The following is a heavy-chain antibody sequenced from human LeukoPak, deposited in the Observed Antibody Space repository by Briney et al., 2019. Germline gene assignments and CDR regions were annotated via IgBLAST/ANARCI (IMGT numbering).Heavy chain of an antibody. Sequence: GASVKVSCKASGYTFTSYGISWVRQAPGQGLEWMGWISAYNGNTNYAQKFQGRVTITADESTSTAYMELSSLRSEDTAVYYCARSRWYYDSSGYYPYYFDYWGQGTLVTVSS. V-gene: IGHV1-18*01. CDR2: ISAYNGNT. D-gene: IGHD3-22*01. CDR3: ARSRWYYDSSGYYPYYFDY. J-gene: IGHJ4*02. CDR1: GYTFTSYG.